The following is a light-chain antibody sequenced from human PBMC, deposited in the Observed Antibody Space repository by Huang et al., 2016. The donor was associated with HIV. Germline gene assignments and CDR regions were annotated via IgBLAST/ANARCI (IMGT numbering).Light chain of an antibody. CDR3: QQTYTGVT. J-gene: IGKJ1*01. CDR1: QSINTY. CDR2: DAY. Sequence: DIQMTQSPSSLSASVGDRVTITCRASQSINTYLNWIQQKPGKAPKVLISDAYTLQSGVPSRFSGGGSGTHFTLTITSLQPEDFATYYCQQTYTGVTFGQGTKVEIK. V-gene: IGKV1-39*01.